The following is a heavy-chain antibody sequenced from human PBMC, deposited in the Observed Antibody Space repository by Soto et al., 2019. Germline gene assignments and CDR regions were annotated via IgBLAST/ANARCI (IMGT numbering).Heavy chain of an antibody. D-gene: IGHD5-12*01. CDR1: GGSISGYY. CDR3: ARDSVGSGYD. CDR2: IYYSGYT. J-gene: IGHJ4*02. V-gene: IGHV4-59*01. Sequence: QVQLQESGPGLVKPSETLSLTCAVSGGSISGYYWSWIRQPPGKRLEWMGYIYYSGYTNYNPSLKSRVTISVDRSKNQFSLELRSVTASDTAVYYCARDSVGSGYDWGQGTLVTVSS.